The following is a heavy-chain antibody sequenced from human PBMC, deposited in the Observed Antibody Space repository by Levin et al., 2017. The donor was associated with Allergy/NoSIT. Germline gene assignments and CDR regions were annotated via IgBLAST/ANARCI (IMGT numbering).Heavy chain of an antibody. D-gene: IGHD6-13*01. CDR3: ATEPAYSSSGYYFDY. Sequence: GGSLRLSCKVSGYTLTELSMHWVRQAPGKGLEWMGGFDPEDGETIYAQKFQGRVTMTEDTSTDTAYMELSSLRSEDTAVYYCATEPAYSSSGYYFDYWGQGTLVTVSS. V-gene: IGHV1-24*01. J-gene: IGHJ4*02. CDR2: FDPEDGET. CDR1: GYTLTELS.